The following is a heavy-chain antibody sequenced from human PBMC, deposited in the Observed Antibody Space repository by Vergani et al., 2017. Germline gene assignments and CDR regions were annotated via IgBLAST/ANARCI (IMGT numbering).Heavy chain of an antibody. CDR3: VRVLHTSYIRGAFDI. J-gene: IGHJ3*02. D-gene: IGHD2-21*01. CDR2: IDVKGNS. V-gene: IGHV4-61*02. Sequence: QVKLQESGPGLLKPSQTLSLTCSFSGGSLDIHSQTWGWIRQPAGEGLEWIGLIDVKGNSNFSPSLESRVTMSADASRGRFSLNLRSVTTSDTAVYYCVRVLHTSYIRGAFDIWGQGIKVTVSS. CDR1: GGSLDIHSQT.